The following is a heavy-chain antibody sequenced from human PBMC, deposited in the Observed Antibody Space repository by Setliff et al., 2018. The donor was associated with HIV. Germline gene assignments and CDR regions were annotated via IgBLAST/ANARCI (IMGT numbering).Heavy chain of an antibody. J-gene: IGHJ4*02. CDR3: ARWVYNSAWSLDY. CDR2: IYTSGSP. CDR1: GGSVNSGNYH. D-gene: IGHD6-19*01. V-gene: IGHV4-61*09. Sequence: SSETLSLTCSVSGGSVNSGNYHWAWIRQPAGKGLEWIGHIYTSGSPHYKSSLTSRLTISLDTSRNQCSLKLTSVTAADSATYYCARWVYNSAWSLDYWGQGTLVTVSS.